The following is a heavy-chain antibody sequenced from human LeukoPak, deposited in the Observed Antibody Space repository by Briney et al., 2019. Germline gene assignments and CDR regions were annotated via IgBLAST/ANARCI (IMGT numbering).Heavy chain of an antibody. CDR2: IKQDGSEK. CDR1: GFSLGDTW. CDR3: AKDQRWESPHYLDS. J-gene: IGHJ4*02. V-gene: IGHV3-7*03. Sequence: PGGSLRLSCAASGFSLGDTWMNWVRQVPGQGLEWVANIKQDGSEKFYVASVKGRFTISRNNSKNTLYVQMNSLRDEDTAVYYCAKDQRWESPHYLDSWGQGTLVTVSS. D-gene: IGHD1-26*01.